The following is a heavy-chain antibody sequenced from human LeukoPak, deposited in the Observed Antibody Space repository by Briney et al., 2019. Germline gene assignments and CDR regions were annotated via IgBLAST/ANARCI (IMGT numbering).Heavy chain of an antibody. Sequence: SQTLSLTCAISGDSVSSNSAAWNWIRQSPSRGLEWLGRTYYRSKWYNDYAVSVKSRITINPDTSKNPFSLQLNSVTPEDTAVYYCVREDCRGGSCSSGFDYWAQGTLVTVSS. J-gene: IGHJ4*02. CDR2: TYYRSKWYN. CDR1: GDSVSSNSAA. CDR3: VREDCRGGSCSSGFDY. D-gene: IGHD2-15*01. V-gene: IGHV6-1*01.